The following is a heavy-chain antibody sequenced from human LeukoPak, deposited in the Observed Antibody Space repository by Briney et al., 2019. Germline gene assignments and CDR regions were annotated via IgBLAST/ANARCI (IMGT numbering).Heavy chain of an antibody. CDR3: ARDLGYCSSTSFCQPGGFDY. D-gene: IGHD2-2*01. J-gene: IGHJ4*02. V-gene: IGHV4-4*07. Sequence: SETLSLTCTVSGGSISSYYWSWIRQPAGKGLEWIGRIYTSGSTNYNPSLKSRVTISVDKSKNQFSLKLSSVTAADTAVYYCARDLGYCSSTSFCQPGGFDYWGQGTLVTVSS. CDR2: IYTSGST. CDR1: GGSISSYY.